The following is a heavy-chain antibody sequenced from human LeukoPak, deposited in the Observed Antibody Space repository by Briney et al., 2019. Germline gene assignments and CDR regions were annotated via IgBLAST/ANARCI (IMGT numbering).Heavy chain of an antibody. D-gene: IGHD5-24*01. V-gene: IGHV4-59*01. CDR2: ISYSGSA. Sequence: SETLSLTCTASGDSISNYYWTWIRQPPGKGLEWIGCISYSGSANYNPSLKSRITISADTSKNQFSLRLNSVTAADTAVYYCARDQGRDGYNYWGQGTLVTVSS. CDR3: ARDQGRDGYNY. J-gene: IGHJ4*02. CDR1: GDSISNYY.